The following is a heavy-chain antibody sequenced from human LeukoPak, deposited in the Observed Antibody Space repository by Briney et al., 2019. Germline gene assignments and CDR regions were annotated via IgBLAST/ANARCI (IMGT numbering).Heavy chain of an antibody. CDR2: ISSSSSYI. CDR3: AREGKAAAGTSFDY. CDR1: GFTFSSYS. D-gene: IGHD6-13*01. J-gene: IGHJ4*02. Sequence: GGSLRLSCAASGFTFSSYSMNWVRQAPGKGLEWVSSISSSSSYIYYADSVKGRFTISRDYAKNSLYLQMNSLRAEDTAVYYCAREGKAAAGTSFDYWGQGTLVTVSS. V-gene: IGHV3-21*01.